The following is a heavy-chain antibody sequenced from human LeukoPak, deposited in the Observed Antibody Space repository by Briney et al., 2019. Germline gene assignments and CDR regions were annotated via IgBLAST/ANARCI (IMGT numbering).Heavy chain of an antibody. CDR1: GGSIRSHS. Sequence: SETLSLTCTVSGGSIRSHSWHWIRQSPGKGLEWIGSINYFGTATYKPSLKSRVTLSVDTSKNQFSLKLTSVTAADTAVYYCARDIGGDTDGRASYWFAPWGQGTLVTVSS. D-gene: IGHD1-1*01. V-gene: IGHV4-59*11. CDR3: ARDIGGDTDGRASYWFAP. CDR2: INYFGTA. J-gene: IGHJ5*02.